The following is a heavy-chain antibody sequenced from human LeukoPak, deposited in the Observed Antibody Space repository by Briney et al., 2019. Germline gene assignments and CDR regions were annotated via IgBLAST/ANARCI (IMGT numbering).Heavy chain of an antibody. CDR2: INPSGGST. J-gene: IGHJ4*02. Sequence: ASVKVSCKASGYTFTSYYMHWVRQAPGQGLEWMGIINPSGGSTSYAQKFQGRVTMTRDMSTSTVYMELSSLRSEDTAVYYCARDWRYCANGVCYRPTFLFDYWGQGTLVTVSS. D-gene: IGHD2-8*01. CDR3: ARDWRYCANGVCYRPTFLFDY. V-gene: IGHV1-46*01. CDR1: GYTFTSYY.